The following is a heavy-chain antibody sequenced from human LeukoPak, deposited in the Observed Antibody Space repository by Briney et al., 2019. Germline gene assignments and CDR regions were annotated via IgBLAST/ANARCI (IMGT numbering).Heavy chain of an antibody. V-gene: IGHV3-33*01. CDR3: SRDVSSGYLGCDY. CDR1: GFTFSSYG. D-gene: IGHD3-22*01. J-gene: IGHJ4*02. CDR2: IWYDGSAK. Sequence: PGGSLRLSCAASGFTFSSYGMQWVRQAPGKGLEWVAAIWYDGSAKYYADSVKGRFTISRDNSKNTLYLQMNSLSAEDTAVYYCSRDVSSGYLGCDYWGRGTGVSVSS.